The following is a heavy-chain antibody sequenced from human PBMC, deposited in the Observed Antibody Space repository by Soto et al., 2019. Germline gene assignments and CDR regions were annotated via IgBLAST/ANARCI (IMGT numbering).Heavy chain of an antibody. CDR2: IYPGDSDT. J-gene: IGHJ6*02. Sequence: PGESLKISCKGSGYNFTNYWIGWVRQMSGKGLESMGIIYPGDSDTRYSPSFQGQVTISADKSISTAYLQWSSLKASDTAMYYCAGGGVRGVVTRTRDYYGMDVWGQGTTVTVSS. CDR3: AGGGVRGVVTRTRDYYGMDV. V-gene: IGHV5-51*01. CDR1: GYNFTNYW. D-gene: IGHD3-10*01.